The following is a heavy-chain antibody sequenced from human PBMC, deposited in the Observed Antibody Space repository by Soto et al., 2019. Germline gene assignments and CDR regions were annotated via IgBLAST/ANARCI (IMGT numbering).Heavy chain of an antibody. CDR1: GGSISSYY. V-gene: IGHV4-59*08. J-gene: IGHJ4*02. CDR2: IYYSGST. Sequence: QVQLQESGPGLVKPSETLSLTCTVSGGSISSYYWSWIRQPPGKGLEWIGYIYYSGSTNYNPSLKSRVTISVDTSKNQFSLKLSSVTAADTAVYYCARHPGWNDVGDDYWGQGTLVTVSS. CDR3: ARHPGWNDVGDDY. D-gene: IGHD1-1*01.